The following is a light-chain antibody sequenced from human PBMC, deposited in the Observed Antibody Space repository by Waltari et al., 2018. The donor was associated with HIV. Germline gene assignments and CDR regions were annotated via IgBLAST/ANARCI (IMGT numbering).Light chain of an antibody. CDR3: HSRDSSGYHVV. CDR1: SLRSYY. Sequence: SSNLTQDASVSVALGQTVRITCQGDSLRSYYASWYQQKPGQAPVVVFFGRNNRPSGIPDRFSAASSGNTASLTITGAQAEDEADYYCHSRDSSGYHVVFGGGTKVTVL. J-gene: IGLJ2*01. V-gene: IGLV3-19*01. CDR2: GRN.